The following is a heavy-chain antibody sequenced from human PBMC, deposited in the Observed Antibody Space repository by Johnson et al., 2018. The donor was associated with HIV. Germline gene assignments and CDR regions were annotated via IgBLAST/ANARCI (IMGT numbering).Heavy chain of an antibody. CDR2: IGPAGDQ. J-gene: IGHJ3*02. V-gene: IGHV3-13*05. CDR3: ARSQLLALDVFNM. Sequence: EVQLVESGGGLVQPGGSLRLSCAASGFTFCSYDMHWVRQVTGKGLEWVSAIGPAGDQYYPGSVKGRFTISRENAKTSLYLQMNSLRAGDTAVYYCARSQLLALDVFNMWGQGTMVTVSS. CDR1: GFTFCSYD.